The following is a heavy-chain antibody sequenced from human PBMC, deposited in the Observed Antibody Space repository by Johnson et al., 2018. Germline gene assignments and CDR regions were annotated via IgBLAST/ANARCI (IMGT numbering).Heavy chain of an antibody. Sequence: QVQLQESGPGLVKPSETLSLICTVSGVSLSLYQWDWIRQPPGKGLEWIGVIYESGRTRYNPSLNSRVTMTKDASKNQFSMRLDSVTAADTAVYYCARESFSATPPGNDAFDIWGPGTMVTVSS. CDR3: ARESFSATPPGNDAFDI. D-gene: IGHD1-14*01. J-gene: IGHJ3*02. V-gene: IGHV4-59*01. CDR2: IYESGRT. CDR1: GVSLSLYQ.